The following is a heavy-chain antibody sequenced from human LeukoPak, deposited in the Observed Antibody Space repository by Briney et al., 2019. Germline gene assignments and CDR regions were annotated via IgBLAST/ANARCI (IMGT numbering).Heavy chain of an antibody. V-gene: IGHV3-30*03. CDR3: ARWIDY. J-gene: IGHJ4*02. CDR1: GFTFSNYV. Sequence: GGSLKLSCAASGFTFSNYVMQWVRQAPGKGLEWVALIAHDGSNKYYADSVKGRFTISRDNAKNSLYLQMNSLRAEDTAVYYCARWIDYWGQGTLVTVS. CDR2: IAHDGSNK.